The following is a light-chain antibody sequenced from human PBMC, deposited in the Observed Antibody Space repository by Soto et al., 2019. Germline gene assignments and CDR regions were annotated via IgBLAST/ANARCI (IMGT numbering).Light chain of an antibody. Sequence: QPVLTQSPSASGTPGQRVTISCSGSSSNIGSNYVYWYQQLPGTAPKLLIHTNNQRPSGVPDRFSGSKSGTSASLAISGLRSEDEADYYCAAWDDSLSAWVFGGGTKLTVL. V-gene: IGLV1-47*02. CDR2: TNN. CDR1: SSNIGSNY. J-gene: IGLJ3*02. CDR3: AAWDDSLSAWV.